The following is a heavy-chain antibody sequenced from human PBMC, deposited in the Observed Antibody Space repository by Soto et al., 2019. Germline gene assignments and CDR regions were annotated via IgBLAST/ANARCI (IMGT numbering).Heavy chain of an antibody. D-gene: IGHD3-22*01. CDR1: GFTFSSYW. J-gene: IGHJ4*02. Sequence: EVQLVESGGGIVQPRGSLRLSCAASGFTFSSYWMHWVRQAPGKGLVWVSRINSDGSRTSYADSAKGRFTISRDNAKNTVYLQMNRLRAEDTAVYYCARGDGDYYDGNGYLGRHWGQGTLVTGSS. CDR3: ARGDGDYYDGNGYLGRH. CDR2: INSDGSRT. V-gene: IGHV3-74*01.